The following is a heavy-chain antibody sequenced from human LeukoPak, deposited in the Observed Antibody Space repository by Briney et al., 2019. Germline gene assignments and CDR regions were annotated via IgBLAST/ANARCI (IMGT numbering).Heavy chain of an antibody. CDR1: GFTVSSNY. V-gene: IGHV3-53*01. J-gene: IGHJ3*02. Sequence: GGSLRLSCAASGFTVSSNYMNWVRQAPGKGLEWVSVIYSGGSIYHADSVKGRFTISRDNSKNTLYLQMDSLRAEDTAVYYCARSTVTTPTLDAFDIWGQGTMVTVSS. CDR2: IYSGGSI. D-gene: IGHD4-17*01. CDR3: ARSTVTTPTLDAFDI.